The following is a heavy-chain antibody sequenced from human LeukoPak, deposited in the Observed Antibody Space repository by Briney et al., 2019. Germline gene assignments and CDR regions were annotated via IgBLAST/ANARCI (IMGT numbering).Heavy chain of an antibody. Sequence: PGGSLRLSCAASGFTFSSYEMNWVRQAPGKGLEWVSYISSSGSTIYYADSVKGRFTISRDNAKNSPYLQMNSLRAEDTAVYYCARTEMAWDYFDYWGQGTLVTVSS. J-gene: IGHJ4*02. CDR3: ARTEMAWDYFDY. CDR2: ISSSGSTI. CDR1: GFTFSSYE. D-gene: IGHD5-24*01. V-gene: IGHV3-48*03.